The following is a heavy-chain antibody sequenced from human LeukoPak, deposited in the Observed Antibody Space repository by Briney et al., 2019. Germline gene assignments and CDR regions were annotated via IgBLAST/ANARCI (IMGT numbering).Heavy chain of an antibody. D-gene: IGHD2-2*01. CDR3: ARTAGGPRVVVVPAAPYFDY. V-gene: IGHV4-4*02. J-gene: IGHJ4*02. Sequence: PSGTLSLTCAVSGGSISSSNWWSWVRQPPGKGLEWIGEIYHSGSTNYNPSLKSRVTISVDKSKNQFSLKLSSVTAADTAVYYCARTAGGPRVVVVPAAPYFDYWGQGTLVTVSS. CDR1: GGSISSSNW. CDR2: IYHSGST.